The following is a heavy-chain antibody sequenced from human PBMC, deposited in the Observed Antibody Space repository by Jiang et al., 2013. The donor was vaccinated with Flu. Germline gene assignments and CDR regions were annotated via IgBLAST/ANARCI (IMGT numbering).Heavy chain of an antibody. V-gene: IGHV3-30-3*01. D-gene: IGHD2-2*01. CDR2: YDGSYK. Sequence: YDGSYKYSADSVKGRFTISRDNSKNTLYLQMNSLRAEDTAVYYCARDSSSLRRAGWYFDLWGRGSLVTVSS. J-gene: IGHJ2*01. CDR3: ARDSSSLRRAGWYFDL.